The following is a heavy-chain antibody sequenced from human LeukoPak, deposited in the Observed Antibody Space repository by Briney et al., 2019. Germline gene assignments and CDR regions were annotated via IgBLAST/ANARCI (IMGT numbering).Heavy chain of an antibody. CDR3: ARGLDSTSWLLHY. CDR2: INADDGNT. Sequence: ASVKVSCKASGYTLTNYAIHWVRQAPGQRLEWLGWINADDGNTKYSQEFQGRVTITRDTSASTAYMELSSLRSEDMAVYYCARGLDSTSWLLHYWGQGTLVTVSS. V-gene: IGHV1-3*03. J-gene: IGHJ4*02. D-gene: IGHD2-2*01. CDR1: GYTLTNYA.